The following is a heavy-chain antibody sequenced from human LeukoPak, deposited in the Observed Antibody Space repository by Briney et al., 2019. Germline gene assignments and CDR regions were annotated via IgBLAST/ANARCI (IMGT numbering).Heavy chain of an antibody. CDR2: IIPILGIA. V-gene: IGHV1-69*04. Sequence: SVKVSRKASGGTFSSSAISWVRQAPGQGLEWMGRIIPILGIANYAQKFQGRVTITADKSTSTAYMELSSLRSEDTAVYYCARGRVATTPFDYWGQGTLVTVSS. D-gene: IGHD5-24*01. CDR1: GGTFSSSA. J-gene: IGHJ4*02. CDR3: ARGRVATTPFDY.